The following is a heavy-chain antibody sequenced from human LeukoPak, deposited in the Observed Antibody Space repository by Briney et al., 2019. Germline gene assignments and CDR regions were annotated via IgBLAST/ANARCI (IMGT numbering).Heavy chain of an antibody. V-gene: IGHV3-23*01. D-gene: IGHD3-10*01. Sequence: SASGIGTYYADSVKGRFTVSRDNSKNTLYLQMNSLRAEDAAVYFFANLRVSGLSFFDSSVQGSLVTVSS. CDR3: ANLRVSGLSFFDS. CDR2: SASGIGT. J-gene: IGHJ4*02.